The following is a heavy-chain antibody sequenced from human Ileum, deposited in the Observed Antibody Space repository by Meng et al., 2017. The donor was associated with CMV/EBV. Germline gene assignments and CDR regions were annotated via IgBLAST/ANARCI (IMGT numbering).Heavy chain of an antibody. CDR2: ISSSGSSI. CDR1: GFTFSSYS. Sequence: GGSLRLSCAASGFTFSSYSMNWVRQAPGKGLEWVSSISSSGSSIYYADSLKGRFTISRDNAKNSLYLQMNSLRAEDTAVYYCARGDKRLVEWLLNRGYFNYGMDVWGQGTTVTVSS. D-gene: IGHD3-3*01. V-gene: IGHV3-21*04. CDR3: ARGDKRLVEWLLNRGYFNYGMDV. J-gene: IGHJ6*02.